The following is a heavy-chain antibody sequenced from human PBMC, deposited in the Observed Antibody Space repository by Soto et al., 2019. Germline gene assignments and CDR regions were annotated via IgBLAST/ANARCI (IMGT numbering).Heavy chain of an antibody. J-gene: IGHJ5*02. CDR3: AIYGGVGTGWFDP. CDR1: GHSISSGYF. Sequence: SETLSLTCAVSGHSISSGYFWCWLRQPPGKGLEWRGSIYYGGTAYYNPSLTSQVTKTLDTFKNQSSLSLSSVTAADTAFYYCAIYGGVGTGWFDPWGQGTMLTVSS. V-gene: IGHV4-38-2*01. D-gene: IGHD3-16*01. CDR2: IYYGGTA.